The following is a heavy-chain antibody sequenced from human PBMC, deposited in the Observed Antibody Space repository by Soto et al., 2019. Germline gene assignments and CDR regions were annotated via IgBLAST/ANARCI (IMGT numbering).Heavy chain of an antibody. CDR1: GGSIHDSTPF. CDR3: ANYLMPRPGCEN. CDR2: INYRWPA. D-gene: IGHD6-6*01. V-gene: IGHV4-39*02. Sequence: SETLSLTCCASGGSIHDSTPFWGWLRQSPGKGLEWIATINYRWPAEYNPSLKSRVTISVDRSRNVLSLQMNYVTAPDTAVYYCANYLMPRPGCENWGQETLIIVSS. J-gene: IGHJ4*02.